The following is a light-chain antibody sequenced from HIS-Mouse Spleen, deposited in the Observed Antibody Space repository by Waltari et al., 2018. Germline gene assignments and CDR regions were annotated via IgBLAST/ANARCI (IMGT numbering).Light chain of an antibody. Sequence: SYDLTPPPSVSVSPGQTARITCSGDPLPTKYAYWYQQKSGQAPVLVIYEDSKRPAGIPERFSGSSSGTMATLTISGAQVEDEADYYCYSTDSSGNHRVFGGGTKLTVL. CDR3: YSTDSSGNHRV. J-gene: IGLJ2*01. CDR1: PLPTKY. V-gene: IGLV3-10*01. CDR2: EDS.